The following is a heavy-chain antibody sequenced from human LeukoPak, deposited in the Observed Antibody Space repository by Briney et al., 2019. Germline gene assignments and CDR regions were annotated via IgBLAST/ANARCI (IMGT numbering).Heavy chain of an antibody. D-gene: IGHD3-22*01. Sequence: GGSLRLSCAASGFTFSDYTMNWVRQAPGKGLEWVSSISSRSSFIFYADSVKGRFTISRDNAKNTLYLQMNSLRAEDTAVYYCAKAAPSVHYYDSSGYYYVDYYYYYMDVWGKGTTVTVSS. J-gene: IGHJ6*03. CDR3: AKAAPSVHYYDSSGYYYVDYYYYYMDV. CDR1: GFTFSDYT. V-gene: IGHV3-21*04. CDR2: ISSRSSFI.